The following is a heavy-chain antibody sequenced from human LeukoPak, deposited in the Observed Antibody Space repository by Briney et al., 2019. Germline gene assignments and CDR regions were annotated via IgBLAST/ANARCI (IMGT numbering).Heavy chain of an antibody. CDR3: AKDGYSSGWFEIFDY. CDR2: ISGSGGST. J-gene: IGHJ4*02. CDR1: GFTFSSYA. D-gene: IGHD6-19*01. V-gene: IGHV3-23*01. Sequence: GGSLRLSCAASGFTFSSYAMSWVRQAPGKGLEWVSAISGSGGSTYYADSVKGRFTISRDNSKNTLYLQMNSLRAEDTAVYYCAKDGYSSGWFEIFDYWGQGALVTVSS.